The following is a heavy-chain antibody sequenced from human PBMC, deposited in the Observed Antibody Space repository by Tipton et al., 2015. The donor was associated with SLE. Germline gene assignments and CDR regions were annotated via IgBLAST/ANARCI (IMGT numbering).Heavy chain of an antibody. CDR2: FYPGGTT. D-gene: IGHD3-10*01. J-gene: IGHJ4*02. V-gene: IGHV4-4*07. CDR3: ARSLRMVRGVIPFFDY. CDR1: GDSISNYY. Sequence: TLSLTCTVSGDSISNYYWSWIRQSAGKGLEWMGRFYPGGTTSYNPSFKSRVTMSADTSKNQFSLKLNSVTAADTAVYYCARSLRMVRGVIPFFDYWGQGTLVTVSS.